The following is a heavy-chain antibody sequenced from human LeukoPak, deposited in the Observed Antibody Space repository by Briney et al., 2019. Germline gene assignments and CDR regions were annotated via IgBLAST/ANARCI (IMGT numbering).Heavy chain of an antibody. D-gene: IGHD2-15*01. V-gene: IGHV6-1*01. Sequence: SQTLSLTCAISGDRVSTNNAAWSWIGQSPSRGLEWLGRTYCRSKWYNYYAGSVKSRIIFNPDTSKNQFSLQLNSVTPEDTAVYYCAREKVVIAATHYYGMDVWGQGTTVTVSS. CDR3: AREKVVIAATHYYGMDV. CDR1: GDRVSTNNAA. J-gene: IGHJ6*02. CDR2: TYCRSKWYN.